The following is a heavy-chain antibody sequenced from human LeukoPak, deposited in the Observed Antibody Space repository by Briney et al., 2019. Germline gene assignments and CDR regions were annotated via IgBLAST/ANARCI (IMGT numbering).Heavy chain of an antibody. D-gene: IGHD2-15*01. V-gene: IGHV1-2*02. CDR3: ARIRIGLDY. CDR1: GGTFSSYA. Sequence: ASVKVSCKASGGTFSSYAISWVRQAPGQGLEWMGWINPNSGGTNYAQKFQGRVTMTRDTSISTAYMELSRLRSDDTAVYYCARIRIGLDYWGQGTLVTVSS. CDR2: INPNSGGT. J-gene: IGHJ4*02.